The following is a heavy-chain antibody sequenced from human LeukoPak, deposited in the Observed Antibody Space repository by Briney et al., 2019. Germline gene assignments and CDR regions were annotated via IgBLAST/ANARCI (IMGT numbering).Heavy chain of an antibody. CDR3: AKYDRITMVRGAYAFDI. V-gene: IGHV3-23*01. CDR1: GFTFSSYA. Sequence: GGSLRLSCAASGFTFSSYAMSWVRQAPGKGLEWVSASGSGGSTYYADSVKGRFTISRDNSKNTLYLQMNSLRAEDTAVYYCAKYDRITMVRGAYAFDIWGQGTMVTVSS. D-gene: IGHD3-10*01. J-gene: IGHJ3*02. CDR2: SGSGGST.